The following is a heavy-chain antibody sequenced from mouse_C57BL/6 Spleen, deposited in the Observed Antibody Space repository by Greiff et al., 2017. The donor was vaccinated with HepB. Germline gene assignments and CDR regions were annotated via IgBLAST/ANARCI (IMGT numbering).Heavy chain of an antibody. D-gene: IGHD1-1*01. CDR1: GYTFTNYW. J-gene: IGHJ4*01. Sequence: LQQSGAELVRPGTSVKMSCKASGYTFTNYWIGWAKQRPGHGLEWIGDIYPGGGYTNYNEKFKGKATLTADKSSSTAYMQFSSLTSEDSAIYYCARGHYYGSSYDAMDYWGQGTSVTVSS. CDR3: ARGHYYGSSYDAMDY. V-gene: IGHV1-63*01. CDR2: IYPGGGYT.